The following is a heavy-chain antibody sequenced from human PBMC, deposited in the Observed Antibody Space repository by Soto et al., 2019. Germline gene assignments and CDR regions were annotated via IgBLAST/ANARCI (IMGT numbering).Heavy chain of an antibody. D-gene: IGHD3-16*01. V-gene: IGHV4-4*02. CDR3: ARDLLDASMGDLKYGMDV. CDR1: GGSISSSNW. J-gene: IGHJ6*02. Sequence: QVQLQEWGPGLVKPSGTLSLTCAVSGGSISSSNWWSWVRQPPGHGLEWIGEMHHSGSTNYNPSLKSRVTISVDKSKNQCSLKLSSVTAADTAVYYCARDLLDASMGDLKYGMDVWGQGTTVTVSS. CDR2: MHHSGST.